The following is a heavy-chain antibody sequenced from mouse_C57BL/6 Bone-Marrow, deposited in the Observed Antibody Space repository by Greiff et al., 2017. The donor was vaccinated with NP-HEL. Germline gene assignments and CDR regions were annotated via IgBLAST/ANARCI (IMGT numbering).Heavy chain of an antibody. V-gene: IGHV3-1*01. D-gene: IGHD2-12*01. CDR2: ISYSGST. Sequence: DVQLQESGPGMVKPSQSLSLTCTVTGYSITSGYDWHWIRHFPGNKLEWMGYISYSGSTNYNPSLKSRISITHDTSKNHFFLKLNSVTTEDTATYYCARGYDGFAYWGQGTLVTVSA. J-gene: IGHJ3*01. CDR3: ARGYDGFAY. CDR1: GYSITSGYD.